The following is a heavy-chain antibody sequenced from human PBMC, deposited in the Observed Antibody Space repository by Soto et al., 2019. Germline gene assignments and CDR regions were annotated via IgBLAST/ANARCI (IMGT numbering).Heavy chain of an antibody. CDR3: ATQEVGGSYVYTFDP. D-gene: IGHD1-26*01. Sequence: QLHLRESGPGLVKPSETLSLTCTVSGGSITSSSYYWGWIRQPPGKGLGWIGCIYYSGSTYYNPSLKSRVTVSVDTSKNQFSLKLSSVTAADTAVYYCATQEVGGSYVYTFDPWGQGTLVTVSS. J-gene: IGHJ5*02. CDR1: GGSITSSSYY. V-gene: IGHV4-39*01. CDR2: IYYSGST.